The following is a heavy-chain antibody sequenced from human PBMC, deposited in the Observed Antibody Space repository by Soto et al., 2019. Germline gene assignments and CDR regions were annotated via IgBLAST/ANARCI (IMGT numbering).Heavy chain of an antibody. Sequence: SETLSLTCAVSGYSISSNNWWGWIRQPPGKGLEWIGYIYYSGSTYYNPSLKSRVTMSVDTSKNQFSLKLSSVTAVDTAVYYCARVMRVRGVISSNWFDPWGQGTLVTVSS. D-gene: IGHD3-10*01. CDR2: IYYSGST. J-gene: IGHJ5*02. CDR1: GYSISSNNW. V-gene: IGHV4-28*03. CDR3: ARVMRVRGVISSNWFDP.